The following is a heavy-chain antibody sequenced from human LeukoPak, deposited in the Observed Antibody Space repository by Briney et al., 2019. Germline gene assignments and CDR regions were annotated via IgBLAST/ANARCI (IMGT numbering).Heavy chain of an antibody. CDR3: AKDRRSGTYYPLFDY. CDR2: ISGSGGSA. D-gene: IGHD1-26*01. V-gene: IGHV3-23*01. Sequence: PGGSLRLSCAASGFTFSNYPMSWVRQAPGKGLEWVSAISGSGGSAYYADSVKGRFTISRDNSKNTLFLQMNSLRAEDTAVYYCAKDRRSGTYYPLFDYWGQGTLVTVSS. J-gene: IGHJ4*02. CDR1: GFTFSNYP.